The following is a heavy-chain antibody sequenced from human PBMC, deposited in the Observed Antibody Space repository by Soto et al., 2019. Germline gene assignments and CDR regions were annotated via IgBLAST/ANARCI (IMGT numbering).Heavy chain of an antibody. CDR3: TTAPGFYYYDSSGYYSTFDY. J-gene: IGHJ4*02. Sequence: GGSLRLSCAASGFTFSNAWMNWVRQAPGKGLEWVGRIKSKTDGGTTDYAAPVKGRFTISRDDSKNTLYLQMNSLKTEDTAVYYCTTAPGFYYYDSSGYYSTFDYWGQGTLVTVSS. V-gene: IGHV3-15*07. D-gene: IGHD3-22*01. CDR2: IKSKTDGGTT. CDR1: GFTFSNAW.